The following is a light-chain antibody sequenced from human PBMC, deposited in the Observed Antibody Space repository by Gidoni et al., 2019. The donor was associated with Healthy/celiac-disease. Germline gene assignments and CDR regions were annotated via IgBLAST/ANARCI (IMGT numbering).Light chain of an antibody. CDR2: DAS. J-gene: IGKJ4*01. V-gene: IGKV1-33*01. CDR3: QQYDNLPRLT. CDR1: QDISNY. Sequence: DIQMTQSPSSLSASVGDRVTITCQASQDISNYLNWYQQKPGEAPKLLIYDASNFETGVPSRFSGSGSGTDFTFTISSLQPEDIATYYCQQYDNLPRLTFGGXTKVEIK.